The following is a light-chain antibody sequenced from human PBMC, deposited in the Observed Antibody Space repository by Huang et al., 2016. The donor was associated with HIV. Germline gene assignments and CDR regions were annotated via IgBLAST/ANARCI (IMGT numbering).Light chain of an antibody. CDR2: GSS. CDR1: RSVSSN. CDR3: QQYNNWLLS. Sequence: IVMTQSPATLSVSPRERVTVSCRATRSVSSNLAWYQQRPGQAPRLLLYGSSTRAPVIPARFSGSGSGTDFSLTISSLQSEDFALYYCQQYNNWLLSFGGGTRVDI. J-gene: IGKJ4*01. V-gene: IGKV3-15*01.